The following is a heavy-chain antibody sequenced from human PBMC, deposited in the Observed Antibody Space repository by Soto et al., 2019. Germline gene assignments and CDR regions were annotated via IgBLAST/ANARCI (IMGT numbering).Heavy chain of an antibody. CDR3: AKDRACCSVSYPYGVDD. V-gene: IGHV3-43*01. CDR2: ISWDGGST. CDR1: GFTFDDET. Sequence: GGSLXLSCAASGFTFDDETMHWVRQAPGQGLEWVTLISWDGGSTYYADSVKGRFTISRDNSKNSLYLQMNSLRTEDTALYYCAKDRACCSVSYPYGVDDWVQGTTFTVPS. J-gene: IGHJ6*02. D-gene: IGHD3-10*02.